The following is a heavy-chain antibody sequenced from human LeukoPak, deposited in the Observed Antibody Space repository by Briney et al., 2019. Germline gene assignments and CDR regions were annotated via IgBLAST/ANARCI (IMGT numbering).Heavy chain of an antibody. V-gene: IGHV4-59*08. D-gene: IGHD3-3*02. CDR3: AGHPRISWFDP. Sequence: SETLSLTCTVSGGSISSYYWSWIRQPPGKGLEWIGYIYNNGYSGSTNYNPSLKSRVTISVDTSKGQFSLKLTSVTAADTAVYYCAGHPRISWFDPWGQGTLLTVSS. CDR2: IYNNGYSGST. CDR1: GGSISSYY. J-gene: IGHJ5*02.